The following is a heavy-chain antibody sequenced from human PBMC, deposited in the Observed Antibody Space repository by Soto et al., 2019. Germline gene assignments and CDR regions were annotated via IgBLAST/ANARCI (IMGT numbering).Heavy chain of an antibody. CDR3: ARDKVPSAGFDF. Sequence: QLQLLESGSGLVKPSQTLSLTCAVSGVSISSGGYSWSWIRPPPGMGLEWIGYIYHDGSTYYNPSLKSRVTISLDRSKNQFSLRLTSVTAADTAVYYCARDKVPSAGFDFWGQGTLVTVSS. J-gene: IGHJ4*02. CDR2: IYHDGST. V-gene: IGHV4-30-2*01. CDR1: GVSISSGGYS.